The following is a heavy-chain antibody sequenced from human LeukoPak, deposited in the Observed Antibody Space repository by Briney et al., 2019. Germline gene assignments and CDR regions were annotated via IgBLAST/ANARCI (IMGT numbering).Heavy chain of an antibody. V-gene: IGHV3-9*01. CDR2: ISWNSGSI. Sequence: SGGSLRLSCAASGFTFDDYAMHWVRQAPGKGLEWVSGISWNSGSIGYADSVKGRFTISRDNAKNSLYLQMNSLRAEDTALYYCAKDKASGTYFDYWGQGTLVTVSS. CDR3: AKDKASGTYFDY. J-gene: IGHJ4*02. D-gene: IGHD1-26*01. CDR1: GFTFDDYA.